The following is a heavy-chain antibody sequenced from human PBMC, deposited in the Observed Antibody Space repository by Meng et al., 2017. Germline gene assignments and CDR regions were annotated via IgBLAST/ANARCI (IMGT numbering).Heavy chain of an antibody. CDR2: ISAYNGNT. D-gene: IGHD3-22*01. V-gene: IGHV1-18*01. CDR1: GYTFTSYG. J-gene: IGHJ3*02. Sequence: ASVKVSCKATGYTFTSYGISWVRQAPGQGLEWMGWISAYNGNTNYAQKLQSRVTMTTDTSTSTAYMELRSLRSDDTAVYYCARGFTYYYDSSGYSALAFDIWGQGTMVTVSS. CDR3: ARGFTYYYDSSGYSALAFDI.